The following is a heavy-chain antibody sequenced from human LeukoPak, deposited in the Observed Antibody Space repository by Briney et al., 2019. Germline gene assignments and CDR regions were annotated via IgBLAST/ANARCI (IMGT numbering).Heavy chain of an antibody. V-gene: IGHV1-2*04. CDR3: ARDNGSYGSGYNWFDP. Sequence: GASVKVSCKASGYTFTGYYMHWVRQAPGQGLEWMGWINPNSGGTNYAQKFQGWVTMTRDTSISTAYMELSRLRSDDTAVYYCARDNGSYGSGYNWFDPWGQGTLVTVSS. CDR1: GYTFTGYY. J-gene: IGHJ5*02. CDR2: INPNSGGT. D-gene: IGHD3-10*01.